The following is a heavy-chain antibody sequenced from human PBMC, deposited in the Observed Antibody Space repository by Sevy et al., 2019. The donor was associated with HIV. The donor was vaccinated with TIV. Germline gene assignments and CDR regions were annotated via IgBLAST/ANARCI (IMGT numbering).Heavy chain of an antibody. Sequence: GGSLRLSCAASGFTFSSYSMNWVRQAPGKGLEWVSYISSSSSTIYYADSVKGRFTISRDNAKNSLYLQMNSLRAEDTAVYYCARDHGRAYYYYGMDVWGQGTTVTVSS. CDR2: ISSSSSTI. J-gene: IGHJ6*02. CDR3: ARDHGRAYYYYGMDV. V-gene: IGHV3-48*01. D-gene: IGHD2-8*01. CDR1: GFTFSSYS.